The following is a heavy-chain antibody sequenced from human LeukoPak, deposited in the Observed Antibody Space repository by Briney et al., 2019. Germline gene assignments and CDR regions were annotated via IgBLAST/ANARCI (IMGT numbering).Heavy chain of an antibody. CDR2: IIYDGSRQ. CDR3: VKSSGTNDYGMDA. D-gene: IGHD3-10*01. J-gene: IGHJ6*02. Sequence: GGSLRLSCAASGFTFNRCGMHWVRQAPGKPLEWVAVIIYDGSRQYYTDSVKGRFTVSRDNSKNTLFLQMNSLRAEDTAVYYCVKSSGTNDYGMDAWAKGPRSPSP. CDR1: GFTFNRCG. V-gene: IGHV3-30*18.